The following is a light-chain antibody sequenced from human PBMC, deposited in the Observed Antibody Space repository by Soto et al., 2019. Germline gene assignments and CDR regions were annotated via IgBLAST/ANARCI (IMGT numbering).Light chain of an antibody. J-gene: IGKJ3*01. CDR2: ETS. CDR3: QQYGTSPFT. CDR1: QSVSSSY. V-gene: IGKV3-20*01. Sequence: EIVWTQSPGTLSLSPGERATLSCRASQSVSSSYLAWFQQKPGQAPRLLIYETSSRATGIPDRFSGSGFGTDFALTISRLEPEDFAVYYCQQYGTSPFTFGPGTKVDIK.